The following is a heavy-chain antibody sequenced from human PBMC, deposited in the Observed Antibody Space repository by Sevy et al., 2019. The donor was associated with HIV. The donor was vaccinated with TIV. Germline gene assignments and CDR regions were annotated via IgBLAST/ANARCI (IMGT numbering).Heavy chain of an antibody. D-gene: IGHD3-3*01. J-gene: IGHJ4*02. CDR2: INHSGST. CDR3: ARAGGEEIFGANGYYFDY. CDR1: GGSFSGYY. Sequence: TLSLTCAVYGGSFSGYYWSWIRQPPGKGLEWIGEINHSGSTNYNPSLKSRVTISVDTSKNQFSLKLSSVTAADTAVYYCARAGGEEIFGANGYYFDYWGQGTLVTVSS. V-gene: IGHV4-34*01.